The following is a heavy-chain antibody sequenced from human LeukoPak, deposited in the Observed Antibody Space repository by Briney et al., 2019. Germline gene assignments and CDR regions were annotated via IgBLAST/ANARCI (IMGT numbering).Heavy chain of an antibody. CDR1: GYTFTSYG. V-gene: IGHV1-18*01. D-gene: IGHD3-22*01. J-gene: IGHJ5*02. CDR3: ARDMGSYDSVNWFDP. CDR2: ISAYNGNT. Sequence: ASVKVSCKASGYTFTSYGISWVRQAPGQGHEWMGLISAYNGNTNYAQKLQGRVTMTTDTSTSTAYMELRSVRSDDTAVYYCARDMGSYDSVNWFDPRGQGTLVTVSS.